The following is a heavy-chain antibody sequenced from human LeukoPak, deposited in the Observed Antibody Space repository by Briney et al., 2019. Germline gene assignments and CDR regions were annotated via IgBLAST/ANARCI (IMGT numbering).Heavy chain of an antibody. V-gene: IGHV1-69*13. CDR3: AADGAPSCYYGMDV. CDR2: IIPIFGTA. J-gene: IGHJ6*04. Sequence: SVKVSCKASGGTFSSYAMSWVRQAPGQGLEWMGGIIPIFGTANYAQKFQGRVTITADESTSTAYMELSSLRSEDTAVYYCAADGAPSCYYGMDVWGKGTTVTVSS. D-gene: IGHD3-10*01. CDR1: GGTFSSYA.